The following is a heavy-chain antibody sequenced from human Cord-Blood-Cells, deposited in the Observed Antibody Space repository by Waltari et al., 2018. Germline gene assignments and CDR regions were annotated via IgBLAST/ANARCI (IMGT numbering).Heavy chain of an antibody. J-gene: IGHJ5*02. D-gene: IGHD6-19*01. CDR1: GGSFSGYY. CDR2: INHSGST. Sequence: QVQLQQWGAGLLKPSETLSLTCAVYGGSFSGYYWSWIRQPPGKGLEWIGEINHSGSTNSNPSLNSRVTISVDTSKNQFALKLSSVTAADTAVYYCARLGGKRNSSGWYWFDPWGQGTLVTVSS. CDR3: ARLGGKRNSSGWYWFDP. V-gene: IGHV4-34*01.